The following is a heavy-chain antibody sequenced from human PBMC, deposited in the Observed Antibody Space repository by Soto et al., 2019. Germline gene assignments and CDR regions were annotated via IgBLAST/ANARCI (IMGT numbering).Heavy chain of an antibody. CDR3: ARSSTIANYFDY. CDR2: IYYSGST. J-gene: IGHJ4*02. Sequence: QVQLQESGPGLVKPSQTLSLTCTVSGGSISSGGYYWSSSRQHPWKGLEWIGYIYYSGSTYYNPSLKSRVTISVDTSKNEFSLKLSSVTAADTAVYYCARSSTIANYFDYWGQGTLVTVSS. D-gene: IGHD2-2*01. CDR1: GGSISSGGYY. V-gene: IGHV4-31*03.